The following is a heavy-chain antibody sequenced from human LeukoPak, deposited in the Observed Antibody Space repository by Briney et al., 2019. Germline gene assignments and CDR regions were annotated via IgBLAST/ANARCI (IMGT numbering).Heavy chain of an antibody. Sequence: KTSETLSLTCTVSGGLIISSYYYWGWIRQPPGKGLEWIGSISYSGSTYYNPSLKSRVTISVDTSKNHFSLKLTSVTAADTAVYYCARDRGGVAGPTWGQGTLVTVSS. D-gene: IGHD6-19*01. CDR3: ARDRGGVAGPT. CDR1: GGLIISSYYY. V-gene: IGHV4-39*07. CDR2: ISYSGST. J-gene: IGHJ5*02.